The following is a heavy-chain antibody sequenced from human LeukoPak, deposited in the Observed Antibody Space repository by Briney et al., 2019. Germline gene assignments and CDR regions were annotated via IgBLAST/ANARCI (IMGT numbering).Heavy chain of an antibody. CDR1: GDSVSSGSYY. D-gene: IGHD3-10*01. Sequence: SETLSLTCTVSGDSVSSGSYYWTWIRRPPGKGLEWIGYIYYSGSTNYNPSLKSRVSMSLDTSKNQFSLNLSSVIAADTAVYYCARIREGWFGEQPFDCWGQETLVTVSS. CDR3: ARIREGWFGEQPFDC. J-gene: IGHJ4*02. V-gene: IGHV4-61*01. CDR2: IYYSGST.